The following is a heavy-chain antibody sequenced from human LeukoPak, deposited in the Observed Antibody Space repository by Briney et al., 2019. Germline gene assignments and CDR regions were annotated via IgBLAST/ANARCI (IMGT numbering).Heavy chain of an antibody. J-gene: IGHJ4*02. Sequence: GASVKVSCKASGYTFTGYFIHWVRQAPGQGLEWMGWINPNSGDTNYAQNFQGRVSMTRDTSNRTAYLEVSSLRSDDTAVYYCARVWDLRERPFDSWGQGTLVTVSS. CDR1: GYTFTGYF. CDR2: INPNSGDT. V-gene: IGHV1-2*02. CDR3: ARVWDLRERPFDS. D-gene: IGHD3-16*01.